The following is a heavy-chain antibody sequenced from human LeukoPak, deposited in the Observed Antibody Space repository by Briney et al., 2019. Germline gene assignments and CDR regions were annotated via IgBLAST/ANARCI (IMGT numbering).Heavy chain of an antibody. CDR3: ARGRVRLRGFALGYYYYMDV. CDR2: INPNSGGT. V-gene: IGHV1-2*02. CDR1: GYTFTSYG. D-gene: IGHD3/OR15-3a*01. Sequence: GASVKVSCKASGYTFTSYGISWVRQAPGQGLEWMGWINPNSGGTNYAQKFQGRVTMTRDTSISTAYMELSRLRSDDAAVYYCARGRVRLRGFALGYYYYMDVWGKGTTVTVSS. J-gene: IGHJ6*03.